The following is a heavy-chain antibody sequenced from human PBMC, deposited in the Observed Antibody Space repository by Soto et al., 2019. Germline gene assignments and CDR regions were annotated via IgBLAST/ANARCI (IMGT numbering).Heavy chain of an antibody. CDR2: INHSGST. Sequence: SETLSLTCAVYGGSFSGYYWSWIRQPPGKGLEWIGEINHSGSTNYNPSLKSRVTISVDTSKNQFSLKLSSVTAADTAVYYCARGFNVLRYFDWLFSPLYFDYWGQGTLVTVSS. J-gene: IGHJ4*02. CDR1: GGSFSGYY. CDR3: ARGFNVLRYFDWLFSPLYFDY. D-gene: IGHD3-9*01. V-gene: IGHV4-34*01.